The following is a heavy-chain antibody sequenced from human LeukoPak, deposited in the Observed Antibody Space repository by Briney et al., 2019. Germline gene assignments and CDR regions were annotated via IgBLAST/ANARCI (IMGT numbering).Heavy chain of an antibody. D-gene: IGHD3-22*01. CDR1: GGSFSGYY. CDR3: ARRYYYDSSGYLYYFDY. J-gene: IGHJ4*02. Sequence: SETLSLTCAVYGGSFSGYYWSWIRQPPGKGLEWIGEINHSGSTNYNPSLKSRVTISVDTSKNQFSLKLSSVPAADTAVYYCARRYYYDSSGYLYYFDYWGQGTLVTVSS. V-gene: IGHV4-34*01. CDR2: INHSGST.